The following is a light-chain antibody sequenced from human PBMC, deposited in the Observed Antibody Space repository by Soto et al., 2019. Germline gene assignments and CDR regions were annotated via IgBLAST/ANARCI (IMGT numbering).Light chain of an antibody. CDR2: EVS. J-gene: IGLJ2*01. Sequence: QSALAQPASVSGSPGQSITISCTGTSSDVGAYNYVSWYQQHPGKAPKLIIFEVSNRPSGVSNRFSGSKSGNTASLTISGLQTEDEADYYCSSYTSSGTLVFGGGTKLTVL. V-gene: IGLV2-14*01. CDR3: SSYTSSGTLV. CDR1: SSDVGAYNY.